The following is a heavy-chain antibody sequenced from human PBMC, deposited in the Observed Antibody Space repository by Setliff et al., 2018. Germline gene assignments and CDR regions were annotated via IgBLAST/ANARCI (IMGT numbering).Heavy chain of an antibody. Sequence: SETLSLTCTVSGGSISNTYYYWTWIRQPAGKGLEWIGQIYTSWSTNYNPSLKSRVTISLDTSKNQFSLSLTSVTAADTAVYYCARVPNYVWGSPVDYWGQGSLVTVSS. CDR1: GGSISNTYYY. CDR2: IYTSWST. D-gene: IGHD3-16*01. CDR3: ARVPNYVWGSPVDY. V-gene: IGHV4-61*09. J-gene: IGHJ4*02.